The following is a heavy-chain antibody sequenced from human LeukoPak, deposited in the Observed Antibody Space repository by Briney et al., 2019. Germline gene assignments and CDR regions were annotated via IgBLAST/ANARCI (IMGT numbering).Heavy chain of an antibody. CDR2: ISDSGGAT. CDR1: GFTFASYA. J-gene: IGHJ3*02. Sequence: PGGSLRLSGAASGFTFASYAMSWVRQAPGKGLEWVSAISDSGGATYYADSVKGRFTISRDNAKNSLSLQMNSLRAEDTAIYYCARDRRVGATWSVGAFDIWGQGTTVTVSS. V-gene: IGHV3-23*01. D-gene: IGHD1-26*01. CDR3: ARDRRVGATWSVGAFDI.